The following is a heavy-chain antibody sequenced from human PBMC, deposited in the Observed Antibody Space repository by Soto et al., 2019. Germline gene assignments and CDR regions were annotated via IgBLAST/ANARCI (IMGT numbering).Heavy chain of an antibody. CDR2: ISYSEIT. J-gene: IGHJ6*02. Sequence: SETLSLTCTVSGGSISSTGHYCGWVRQPPGKGLEWIASISYSEITYYNPSLRSRVTMSVDTSKNQLSQKLNSVTAADTAVYYFSRQPAVAPARRGYYYYGMDVWGQGTTVTVSS. V-gene: IGHV4-39*01. CDR1: GGSISSTGHY. D-gene: IGHD6-19*01. CDR3: SRQPAVAPARRGYYYYGMDV.